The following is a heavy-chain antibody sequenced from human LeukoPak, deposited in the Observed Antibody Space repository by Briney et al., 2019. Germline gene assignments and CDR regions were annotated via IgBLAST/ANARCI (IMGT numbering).Heavy chain of an antibody. D-gene: IGHD6-19*01. V-gene: IGHV4-39*01. CDR1: GGLITSSSYY. J-gene: IGHJ4*02. CDR2: FYYSGSI. Sequence: SETLSLTCTVSGGLITSSSYYWGWVRQPPGKGLERIGSFYYSGSIYYNPSLKSRVTISVDTSKNQFSLKLSSVTAADTAVYYCARTAGVAVAGSRQYFDYWGQGTLVTVSS. CDR3: ARTAGVAVAGSRQYFDY.